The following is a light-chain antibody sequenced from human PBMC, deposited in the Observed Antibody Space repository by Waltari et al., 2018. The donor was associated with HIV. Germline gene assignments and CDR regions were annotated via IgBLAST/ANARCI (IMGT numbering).Light chain of an antibody. CDR1: TSDIGAHHF. CDR2: GVT. J-gene: IGLJ3*02. V-gene: IGLV2-14*01. CDR3: SSYTSFKTVV. Sequence: QSALPQPASVSGSPGQSITISCTGTTSDIGAHHFFSWYQQHPDQAPRLILFGVTRRPSGISSRFSGLKSGNTASLTIFGLQDEDEADYYCSSYTSFKTVVFGGGTKLTVL.